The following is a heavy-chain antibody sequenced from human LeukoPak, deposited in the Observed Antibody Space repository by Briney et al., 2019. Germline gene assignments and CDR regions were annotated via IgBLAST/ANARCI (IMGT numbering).Heavy chain of an antibody. Sequence: ASVKVSCKASGYTFTSYDINWVRQATGQGLEWMGWMNPNSGNTGYAQKFQGRVTITTNTSISTAYMELSSLRSEDTAVYYCATKRGYNYDTGYYFDYWRQGTLVTVSS. J-gene: IGHJ4*02. CDR1: GYTFTSYD. V-gene: IGHV1-8*03. D-gene: IGHD5-18*01. CDR3: ATKRGYNYDTGYYFDY. CDR2: MNPNSGNT.